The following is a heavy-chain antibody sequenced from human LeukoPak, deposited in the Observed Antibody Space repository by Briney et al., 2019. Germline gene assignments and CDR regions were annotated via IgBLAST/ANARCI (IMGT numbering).Heavy chain of an antibody. CDR2: IYYSGST. Sequence: PSETLSLTCTVSLGSISKYYWNWLRQPPGKGLHGMGYIYYSGSTNYNPSLKSRVTISVDTSKNQFSLKLTSVTAADTAVYYCARCPYSSSTLFDYWGQGTLVTVSS. J-gene: IGHJ4*02. D-gene: IGHD6-6*01. V-gene: IGHV4-59*01. CDR3: ARCPYSSSTLFDY. CDR1: LGSISKYY.